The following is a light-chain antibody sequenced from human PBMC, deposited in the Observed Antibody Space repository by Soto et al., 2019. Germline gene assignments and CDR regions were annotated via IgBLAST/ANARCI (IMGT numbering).Light chain of an antibody. CDR3: QQYGSSPPST. CDR1: QSVSSSY. Sequence: EIVLTQSPGTLSLSPGERATLSCSASQSVSSSYLAWYQQKPGQAPRLLIYGASSRATGIPDRFSGSGSGIDFTLTISRLEPEDFAVYYCQQYGSSPPSTFGQGTKVEIK. J-gene: IGKJ1*01. CDR2: GAS. V-gene: IGKV3-20*01.